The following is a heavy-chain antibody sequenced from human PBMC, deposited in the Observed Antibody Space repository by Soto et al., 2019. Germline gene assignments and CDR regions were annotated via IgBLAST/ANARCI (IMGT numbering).Heavy chain of an antibody. CDR3: AKENGYSSSWFEFDY. CDR1: GFTFSSYA. CDR2: ISGSGGST. D-gene: IGHD6-13*01. V-gene: IGHV3-23*01. Sequence: PGGSLRLSCAASGFTFSSYAMSWVRQAPWKGLEWVSAISGSGGSTYYADSVKGRFTISRDNSKNTLYLQMNSLRAEDTAVYYCAKENGYSSSWFEFDYWGQGTLVTVSS. J-gene: IGHJ4*02.